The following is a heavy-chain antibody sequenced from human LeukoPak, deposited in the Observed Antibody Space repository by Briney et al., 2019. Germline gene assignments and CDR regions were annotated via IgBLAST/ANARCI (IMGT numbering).Heavy chain of an antibody. J-gene: IGHJ4*02. V-gene: IGHV4-4*09. CDR3: ARHGLRGYSYVLDY. CDR1: GGSISSYY. D-gene: IGHD5-18*01. CDR2: IYTSGST. Sequence: SEALSLTCTVSGGSISSYYWSWIRQPPGKGLEWIGYIYTSGSTNYNPSLKSRVTISVDTSKNQFSLKLSSVTAADTAVYYCARHGLRGYSYVLDYWGQGTLVTVSS.